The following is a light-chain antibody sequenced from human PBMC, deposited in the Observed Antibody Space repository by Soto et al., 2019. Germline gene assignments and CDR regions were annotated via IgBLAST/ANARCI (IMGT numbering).Light chain of an antibody. Sequence: QSVLTQPASVSGSPGQSITISCTGTSSDIGHYDYVSWYQQHPGKAPKLLIYEDTKRPSGVSDRFSGSKSGNTASLTISGLRAEDEADYHCCSYRDTTTVVFGGGTKLTVL. J-gene: IGLJ2*01. CDR1: SSDIGHYDY. CDR3: CSYRDTTTVV. V-gene: IGLV2-23*01. CDR2: EDT.